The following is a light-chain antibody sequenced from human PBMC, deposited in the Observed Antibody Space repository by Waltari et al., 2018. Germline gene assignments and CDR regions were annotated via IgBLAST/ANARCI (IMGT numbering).Light chain of an antibody. J-gene: IGKJ3*01. CDR1: QSVSSY. Sequence: EIVLTQSPATLSLSPGARATLSCRASQSVSSYLAWYQQKPGQAPRLLIYDASNRATGIPARFRGSGSGTDFTLTISSLEPEDFAVYYCQQRSNWPLTFGPGTKVDIK. CDR2: DAS. CDR3: QQRSNWPLT. V-gene: IGKV3-11*01.